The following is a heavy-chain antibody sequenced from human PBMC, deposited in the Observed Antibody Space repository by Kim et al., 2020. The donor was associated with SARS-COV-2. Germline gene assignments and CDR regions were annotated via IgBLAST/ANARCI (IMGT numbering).Heavy chain of an antibody. Sequence: SETLSLTCTVSGGSISSYYWSWIRQPPGKGLEWIGYIYYSGSTNYNPSLKSRVTISVDTSKNQFSLKLSSVTAADTAVYYCARHPPPLVRWELLGEFDYWGQGTLVTVSS. V-gene: IGHV4-59*08. CDR3: ARHPPPLVRWELLGEFDY. J-gene: IGHJ4*02. CDR1: GGSISSYY. D-gene: IGHD1-26*01. CDR2: IYYSGST.